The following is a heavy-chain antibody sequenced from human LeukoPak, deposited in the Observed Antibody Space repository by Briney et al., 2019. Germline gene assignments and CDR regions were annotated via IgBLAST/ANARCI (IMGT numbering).Heavy chain of an antibody. Sequence: PGGSLRLSCAASGFTFSSYSMNWVRQAPGKGLEWVGRIKSKTDGGTTDYAAPVKGRFTIPRDESKNTLYLQMNSLKTEDTAVYYCTTAPRYSNTVTFDYWGQGTLVTVSS. CDR1: GFTFSSYS. D-gene: IGHD6-13*01. CDR2: IKSKTDGGTT. J-gene: IGHJ4*02. V-gene: IGHV3-15*01. CDR3: TTAPRYSNTVTFDY.